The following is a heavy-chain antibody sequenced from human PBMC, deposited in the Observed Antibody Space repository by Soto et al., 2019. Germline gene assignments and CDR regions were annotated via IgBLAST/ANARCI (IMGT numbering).Heavy chain of an antibody. J-gene: IGHJ6*02. V-gene: IGHV3-7*01. CDR2: IKQDGSEK. CDR3: ARDSGGSYYWGMDV. D-gene: IGHD1-26*01. Sequence: GSLRLSCAASGFTFSSYWMSWVRQAPGKGLEWVANIKQDGSEKYYVDSVKGRFTISRDNAKNSLYLQMNSLRAEDTAVYYCARDSGGSYYWGMDVWGQGTTVTVSS. CDR1: GFTFSSYW.